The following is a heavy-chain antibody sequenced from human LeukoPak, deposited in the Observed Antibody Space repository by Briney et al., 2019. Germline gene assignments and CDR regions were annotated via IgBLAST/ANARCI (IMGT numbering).Heavy chain of an antibody. CDR1: GYTLNRFG. V-gene: IGHV1-18*01. J-gene: IGHJ4*02. Sequence: ASVKVSCKASGYTLNRFGMSWVRQAPGQGLEWLGWINTHSGNTKFGEKFQGRVTMTTDTSTSTVYMELMSLRSDDTAVYFCARDTPQHLKRFDFWGQGTLVTVSS. CDR3: ARDTPQHLKRFDF. CDR2: INTHSGNT. D-gene: IGHD6-13*01.